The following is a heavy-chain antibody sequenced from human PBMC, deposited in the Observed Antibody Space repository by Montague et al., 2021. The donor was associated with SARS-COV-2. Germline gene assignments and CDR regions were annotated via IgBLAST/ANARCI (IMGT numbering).Heavy chain of an antibody. Sequence: SETLSLTCTVSGGPISSYYCIWIRQPPGKGLELIGYIYYSCSTNXNPSLKSRVTISVDTSKNQFSLKLSSVTAADTAVYYCARVFPRWLQFDPYFDYWGQGTLVTVSS. CDR3: ARVFPRWLQFDPYFDY. CDR1: GGPISSYY. CDR2: IYYSCST. V-gene: IGHV4-59*01. J-gene: IGHJ4*02. D-gene: IGHD5-24*01.